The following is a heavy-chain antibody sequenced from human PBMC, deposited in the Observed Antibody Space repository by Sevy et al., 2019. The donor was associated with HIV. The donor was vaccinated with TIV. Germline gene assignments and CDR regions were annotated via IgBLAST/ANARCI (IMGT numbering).Heavy chain of an antibody. CDR1: GFRFSDYG. J-gene: IGHJ6*02. V-gene: IGHV3-30*02. Sequence: GGSLRLSYAASGFRFSDYGMHWVRQAPGKGLEWVSLIRFDGSMKYIADSVKGRFTISRDKVKDTLYLQMNSLRPEDTAVYYCAKDHYDYRTGYYGYYGMDVWGQGTTVTASS. CDR3: AKDHYDYRTGYYGYYGMDV. CDR2: IRFDGSMK. D-gene: IGHD3-3*01.